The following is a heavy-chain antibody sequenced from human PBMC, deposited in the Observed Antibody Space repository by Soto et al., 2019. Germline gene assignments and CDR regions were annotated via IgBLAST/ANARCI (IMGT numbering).Heavy chain of an antibody. Sequence: NPSETLSLTCTVSGGSISSGGYYWSWIRQHPGKGLEWIGYIYYSGSTYYNPSLKSRVTISVDTSKNQFSLKLSSVTAADTAVYYCARDGDSPFDYWGQGTLVTVSS. V-gene: IGHV4-31*03. D-gene: IGHD3-10*01. CDR3: ARDGDSPFDY. CDR1: GGSISSGGYY. J-gene: IGHJ4*02. CDR2: IYYSGST.